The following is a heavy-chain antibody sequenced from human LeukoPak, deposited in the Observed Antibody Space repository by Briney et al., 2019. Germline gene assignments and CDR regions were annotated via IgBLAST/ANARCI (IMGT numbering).Heavy chain of an antibody. J-gene: IGHJ5*02. CDR2: IYYSGTT. CDR3: ARGESSASNWFDP. Sequence: SETLSLTCTVSGGSISSYYWNWIRQPPGRGLEWIGYIYYSGTTNYNPSLKSRVTISVDTSKNQFSLKLSSVTAADTAVYYCARGESSASNWFDPWGQGTLVTVSS. CDR1: GGSISSYY. D-gene: IGHD3-22*01. V-gene: IGHV4-59*13.